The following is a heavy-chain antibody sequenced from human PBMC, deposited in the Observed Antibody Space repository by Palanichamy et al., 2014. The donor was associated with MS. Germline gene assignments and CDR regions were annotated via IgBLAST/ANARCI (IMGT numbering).Heavy chain of an antibody. J-gene: IGHJ3*02. CDR3: ARDYARQLWPISI. Sequence: QLVEVWGRRGPAWRSLRLSCAASGFTFSSYGMHWVRQAPGKGLEWVAVIWYDGSNKYYADSVKGRFTISRDNSKNTLYLQMNSLRAEDTAVYYCARDYARQLWPISIWGQGTMVTVSS. CDR1: GFTFSSYG. D-gene: IGHD5-18*01. V-gene: IGHV3-33*01. CDR2: IWYDGSNK.